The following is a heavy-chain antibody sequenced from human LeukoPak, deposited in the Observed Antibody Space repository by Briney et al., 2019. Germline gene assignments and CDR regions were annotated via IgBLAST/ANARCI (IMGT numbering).Heavy chain of an antibody. Sequence: ASVKVSCKASGYTFTGYYMHWVRQAPGQGLEWMGWINPNSGGTNYAQKFQGWVTMTRDTSISTAYMELSSLRSEDTAVYYCARGYCTNGVCRTFDIWGQGTLVTVSS. V-gene: IGHV1-2*04. J-gene: IGHJ4*02. CDR3: ARGYCTNGVCRTFDI. CDR1: GYTFTGYY. CDR2: INPNSGGT. D-gene: IGHD2-8*01.